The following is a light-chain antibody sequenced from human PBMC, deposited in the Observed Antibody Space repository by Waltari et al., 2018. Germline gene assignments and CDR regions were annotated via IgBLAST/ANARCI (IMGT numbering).Light chain of an antibody. CDR3: QVWDANTDPGV. Sequence: SYVLTQPPSVSVAPGETARITCGGNNIESKSVHWYRQRPGQAPVVVMSYDNDRAAGIPELFSGSNSGNTATLTISRVEAGDEADYYCQVWDANTDPGVFGTGTEVTVL. CDR1: NIESKS. J-gene: IGLJ1*01. V-gene: IGLV3-21*01. CDR2: YDN.